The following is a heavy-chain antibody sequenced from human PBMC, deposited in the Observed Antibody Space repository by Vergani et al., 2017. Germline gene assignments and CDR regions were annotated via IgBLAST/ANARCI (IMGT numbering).Heavy chain of an antibody. D-gene: IGHD1-14*01. CDR3: AKVKVSRYYFDY. J-gene: IGHJ4*02. Sequence: EVQLLESGGGLLQPGGSLRFSCAASGFTFSSYAMSWVRQAPGKGLEWVSAISGSGGSTYYADSVKGRFTIPRDNSKNTLYLQMNSLRAEDTAVYYCAKVKVSRYYFDYWGQGTLVTVSS. CDR1: GFTFSSYA. V-gene: IGHV3-23*01. CDR2: ISGSGGST.